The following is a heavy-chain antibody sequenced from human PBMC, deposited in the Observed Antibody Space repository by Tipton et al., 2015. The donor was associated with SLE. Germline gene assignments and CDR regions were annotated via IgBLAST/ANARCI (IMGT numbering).Heavy chain of an antibody. CDR3: VRGGGWFDP. CDR2: INHSGST. D-gene: IGHD3-16*01. J-gene: IGHJ5*02. CDR1: GGSFSGYY. V-gene: IGHV4-34*01. Sequence: TLSLTCAVYGGSFSGYYWSWIRQPPGKGLEWIGEINHSGSTNYNPSLKSRVTISVDTSKNQFSVKMSSVTATDTAAYYCVRGGGWFDPWGQGTLVSVSP.